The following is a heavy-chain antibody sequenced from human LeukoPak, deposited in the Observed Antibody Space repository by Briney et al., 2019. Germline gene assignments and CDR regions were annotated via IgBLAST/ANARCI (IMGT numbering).Heavy chain of an antibody. V-gene: IGHV4-61*01. CDR2: IYYSGST. CDR1: GYSISNGYY. J-gene: IGHJ6*03. D-gene: IGHD3-10*01. Sequence: PSETLSLTCTVSGYSISNGYYWGWIRQPPGKGLEWIGYIYYSGSTNYNPSLKSRVTVSVDTSKNQFSLKLSSVTAADTAVYYCARNYPPYYYYYMDVWSKGTTVTVSS. CDR3: ARNYPPYYYYYMDV.